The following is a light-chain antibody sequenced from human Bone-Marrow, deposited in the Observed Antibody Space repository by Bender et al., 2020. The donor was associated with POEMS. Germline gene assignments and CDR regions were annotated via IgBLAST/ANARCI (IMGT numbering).Light chain of an antibody. Sequence: SYELTQPPSVSVSPGQTASITCSGDELGNKYTSWYQQKPGQSQLLVIYQDINRPSGIPERFAGSSSGNTATLTISETQSLDEADYYCQAWDSSTAVFGGGTKLTVL. V-gene: IGLV3-1*01. J-gene: IGLJ2*01. CDR2: QDI. CDR1: ELGNKY. CDR3: QAWDSSTAV.